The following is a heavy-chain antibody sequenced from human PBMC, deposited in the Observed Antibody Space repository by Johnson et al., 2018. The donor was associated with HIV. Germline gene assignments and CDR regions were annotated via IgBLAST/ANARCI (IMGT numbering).Heavy chain of an antibody. V-gene: IGHV3-11*01. CDR3: AREGIAVAKVLAFDI. J-gene: IGHJ3*02. D-gene: IGHD6-19*01. Sequence: QMLLVESGGGVVQPGRSLRLSCAASGFTFSDYYMSWIRQAPGKGLEWVSYISSSGSTIYYADSVKGRFTISRDNAKNSLYLQMNSLRAEDTAVYYCAREGIAVAKVLAFDIWGQGTMVTVSS. CDR1: GFTFSDYY. CDR2: ISSSGSTI.